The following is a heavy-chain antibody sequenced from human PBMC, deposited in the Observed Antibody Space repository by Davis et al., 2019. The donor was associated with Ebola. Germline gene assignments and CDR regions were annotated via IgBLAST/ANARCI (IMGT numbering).Heavy chain of an antibody. CDR3: ASGAGWLRSQETF. CDR2: IYSGGST. CDR1: GFTVSSNY. D-gene: IGHD5-12*01. Sequence: PGGSLRLSCAASGFTVSSNYMSWVRQAPGKGLEWVSVIYSGGSTYYADSVKGRFTISRDNSKNTLYLQMNSLRAEDTAVYYCASGAGWLRSQETFWGQGTLVTVSS. V-gene: IGHV3-66*02. J-gene: IGHJ4*02.